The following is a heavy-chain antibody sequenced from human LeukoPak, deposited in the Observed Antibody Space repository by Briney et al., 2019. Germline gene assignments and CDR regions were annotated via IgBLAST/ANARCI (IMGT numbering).Heavy chain of an antibody. CDR1: GFTFSDHY. CDR3: ARTPPGSSSWYGNYGMDV. V-gene: IGHV3-72*01. CDR2: TRNKANSYTT. Sequence: WGSLRLSCAASGFTFSDHYMDWVRQAPGQGLEWVGRTRNKANSYTTEYAASVKGRFTISRDDSKNSLYLQMNSLPTEDTAVYYCARTPPGSSSWYGNYGMDVWGQGTTVTVSS. J-gene: IGHJ6*02. D-gene: IGHD6-13*01.